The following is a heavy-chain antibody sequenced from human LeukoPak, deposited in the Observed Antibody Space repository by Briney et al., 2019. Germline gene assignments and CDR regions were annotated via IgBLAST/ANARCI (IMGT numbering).Heavy chain of an antibody. CDR3: ARVPCITTSCSPINWFDP. V-gene: IGHV1-2*02. CDR1: GYTFTGYY. J-gene: IGHJ5*02. D-gene: IGHD2-2*01. Sequence: GASVKVPCKASGYTFTGYYMHWVRQAPGQGLEWMGWINPSSGGTGYAQEFQGRVTLTRDTSISTAYMELSGLRFDDTAVYYCARVPCITTSCSPINWFDPWGQGTLVTVSS. CDR2: INPSSGGT.